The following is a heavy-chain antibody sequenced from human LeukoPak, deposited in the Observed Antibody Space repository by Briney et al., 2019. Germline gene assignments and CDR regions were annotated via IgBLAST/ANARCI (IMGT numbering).Heavy chain of an antibody. CDR1: GYIFTSYW. CDR2: IDPGDSDT. J-gene: IGHJ4*02. Sequence: GESLKISCQGSGYIFTSYWIGWVRQMPGKGLEWMGIIDPGDSDTTYSPSFQGQVTISADKSISTAYLQWSSLKASDTAMYYCARVGRSTWYDFDYWGQGALVTVSS. D-gene: IGHD6-13*01. V-gene: IGHV5-51*01. CDR3: ARVGRSTWYDFDY.